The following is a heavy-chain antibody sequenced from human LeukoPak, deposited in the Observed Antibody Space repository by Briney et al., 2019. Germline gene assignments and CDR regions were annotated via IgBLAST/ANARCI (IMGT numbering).Heavy chain of an antibody. V-gene: IGHV3-66*01. J-gene: IGHJ1*01. CDR2: IYSGGST. CDR1: GFTVSSNY. D-gene: IGHD2-15*01. Sequence: GGSLRLSCAASGFTVSSNYMSWVRQAPGKGLEWVSVIYSGGSTYYADSVKGRFTISRDNSKNTLYLQMNSLRAEDTAVYYCARGGYCSGGSCSTAEYFQHWGQGTLDTVSS. CDR3: ARGGYCSGGSCSTAEYFQH.